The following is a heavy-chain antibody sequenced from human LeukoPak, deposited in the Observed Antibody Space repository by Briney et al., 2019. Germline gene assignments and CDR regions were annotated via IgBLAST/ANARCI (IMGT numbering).Heavy chain of an antibody. D-gene: IGHD1-26*01. CDR1: GESLSGYY. J-gene: IGHJ4*02. Sequence: PSETLSLTCAVYGESLSGYYGSWIRQPPGKGLEWIGEINHSGGTSYNPSLKSRVTISIDTSRNQFPLRLNSVTAADTAVYYCARGVLRYYYFDYWGQGALVTVSS. CDR3: ARGVLRYYYFDY. CDR2: INHSGGT. V-gene: IGHV4-34*01.